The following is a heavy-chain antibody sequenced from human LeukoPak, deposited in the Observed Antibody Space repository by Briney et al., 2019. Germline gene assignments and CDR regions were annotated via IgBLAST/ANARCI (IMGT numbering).Heavy chain of an antibody. J-gene: IGHJ4*02. Sequence: PSETLSLTCAVYGGSFSGYYWSWIRQPPGKGLEWIGEINHSGSTNYNPSLESRVTISVDTSKNQFSLKLSSVTAADTAVYYCAREIEMATPNPPPFDYWGQGTLVTVSS. D-gene: IGHD5-24*01. CDR2: INHSGST. CDR1: GGSFSGYY. V-gene: IGHV4-34*01. CDR3: AREIEMATPNPPPFDY.